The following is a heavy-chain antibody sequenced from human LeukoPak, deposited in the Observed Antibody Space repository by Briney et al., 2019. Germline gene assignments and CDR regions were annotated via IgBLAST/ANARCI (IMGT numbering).Heavy chain of an antibody. CDR2: IYYSGST. CDR1: GGSISSSSYY. CDR3: ARHVGVRIGASSGYLYYFDY. Sequence: SETLSLTCTVSGGSISSSSYYWGWIRQPPGKGLEWIGSIYYSGSTNYNPSLKSRVTISVDTSKNQFSLKLSSVTAADTAVYYCARHVGVRIGASSGYLYYFDYWGQGTLVTVSS. V-gene: IGHV4-39*01. J-gene: IGHJ4*02. D-gene: IGHD3-22*01.